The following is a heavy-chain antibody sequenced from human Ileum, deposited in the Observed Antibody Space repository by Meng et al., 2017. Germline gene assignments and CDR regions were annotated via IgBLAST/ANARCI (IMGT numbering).Heavy chain of an antibody. CDR1: GGSISSGTW. V-gene: IGHV4-4*02. CDR3: AKNGAYCLES. Sequence: QGQVQESGPGLVKPSGTLSLTCAVSGGSISSGTWWSWVRQPPGKGLQWIGEFHPGSGATYNPSLKARVTISVDTSMQQFSLQLTSVTAADTAVYYCAKNGAYCLESWGQGTLVTVSS. CDR2: FHPGSGA. D-gene: IGHD2-21*01. J-gene: IGHJ4*02.